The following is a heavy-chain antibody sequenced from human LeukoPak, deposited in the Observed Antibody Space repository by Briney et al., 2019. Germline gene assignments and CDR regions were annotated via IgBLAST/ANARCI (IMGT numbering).Heavy chain of an antibody. V-gene: IGHV4-59*01. CDR1: GGSISSYY. CDR3: ARATSSGGSSSFPFDY. CDR2: IYYSGST. Sequence: TSETLSLTCTVSGGSISSYYWSWIRQPPGKGLEWIGYIYYSGSTNYNPSLKSRVTISVDTSKNQFSLKLSSVTAADTAVYYCARATSSGGSSSFPFDYWGQGTLVTVSS. D-gene: IGHD6-6*01. J-gene: IGHJ4*02.